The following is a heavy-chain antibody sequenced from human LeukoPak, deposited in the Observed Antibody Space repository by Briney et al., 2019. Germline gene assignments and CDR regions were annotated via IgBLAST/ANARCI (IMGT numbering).Heavy chain of an antibody. CDR1: GHSLTELC. CDR2: FDPEDGET. J-gene: IGHJ4*02. CDR3: TAYVLSGYHDPTPLFDN. V-gene: IGHV1-24*01. D-gene: IGHD3-9*01. Sequence: GASVKVSCKVSGHSLTELCMHWVRQTPGKGLEWMGGFDPEDGETIYAQKFQGRVTMTEDTSTDTAYMELRSLRSEDTAVYFCTAYVLSGYHDPTPLFDNWGQGTQVTVSS.